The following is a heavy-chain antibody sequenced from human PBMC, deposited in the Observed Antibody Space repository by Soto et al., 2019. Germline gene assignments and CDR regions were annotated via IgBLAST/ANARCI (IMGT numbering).Heavy chain of an antibody. CDR1: CNSISSYSYY. V-gene: IGHV4-39*01. Sequence: PPEKLSHTYAVSCNSISSYSYYWGWIRQAPGKVLEWIGTMHSSGTTSYNPSLQSRVNITIDTSKNQLFLALSSVTAADTARYYCATVLGEPCDTGFVGFDYLGQG. J-gene: IGHJ4*02. CDR3: ATVLGEPCDTGFVGFDY. CDR2: MHSSGTT. D-gene: IGHD3-16*01.